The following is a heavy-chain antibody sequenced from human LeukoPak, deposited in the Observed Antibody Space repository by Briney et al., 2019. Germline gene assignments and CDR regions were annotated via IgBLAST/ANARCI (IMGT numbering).Heavy chain of an antibody. V-gene: IGHV3-30*03. CDR1: GLSLNEYG. CDR3: ARDRVNMMVLGHDSGLDF. D-gene: IGHD3-22*01. CDR2: VSYDGGHK. J-gene: IGHJ4*02. Sequence: QSGGSLRLSCVGSGLSLNEYGIHWVRQAPGKGLEWVAVVSYDGGHKYYADSVKGRFTISRDTSSDTVSLQMNSLRVEDTAAYYCARDRVNMMVLGHDSGLDFWGQGTLVTVSS.